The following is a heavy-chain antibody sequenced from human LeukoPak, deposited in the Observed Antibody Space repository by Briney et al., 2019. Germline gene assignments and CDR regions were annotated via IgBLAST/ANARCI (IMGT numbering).Heavy chain of an antibody. J-gene: IGHJ5*02. CDR2: INPSGGST. D-gene: IGHD6-19*01. CDR3: ARDYSSGWYNWFDP. V-gene: IGHV1-46*01. Sequence: ASVKASCKASGYTFTSYYMHWVRQAPGQGLEWMGIINPSGGSTSYAQKLQGRVTMTTDTSTSTAYMELRSLRSDDTAVYYCARDYSSGWYNWFDPWGQGTLVTVSS. CDR1: GYTFTSYY.